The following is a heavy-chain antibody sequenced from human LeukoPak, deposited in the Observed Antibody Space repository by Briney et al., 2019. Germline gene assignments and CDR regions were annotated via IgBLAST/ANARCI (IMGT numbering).Heavy chain of an antibody. V-gene: IGHV4-59*08. Sequence: SETLSLTCTVSGGSISSYYWSWIRQPPGKGLEWIGYIYYSGSTNYNPSLKSRVTISVDTSKNQFSLKLSSVTAADTAVYYCARHGWNYVRGWFDPWGQGTLVTVSS. CDR3: ARHGWNYVRGWFDP. CDR1: GGSISSYY. J-gene: IGHJ5*02. D-gene: IGHD1-7*01. CDR2: IYYSGST.